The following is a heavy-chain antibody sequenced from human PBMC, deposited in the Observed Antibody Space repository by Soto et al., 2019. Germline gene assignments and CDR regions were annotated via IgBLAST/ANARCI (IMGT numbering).Heavy chain of an antibody. Sequence: QVQLVQSGAEVKKPGASVKVSCKASGYTFTSYAMRWVRQAPGQRLEWMGWINAGNGNTKYSQKFQGRVTITRDTSASTAYMELSSLRSEDTAVYYCARDPLYCSGGSCYWEYFDYWGQGTLVTVSS. CDR2: INAGNGNT. D-gene: IGHD2-15*01. CDR1: GYTFTSYA. J-gene: IGHJ4*02. V-gene: IGHV1-3*01. CDR3: ARDPLYCSGGSCYWEYFDY.